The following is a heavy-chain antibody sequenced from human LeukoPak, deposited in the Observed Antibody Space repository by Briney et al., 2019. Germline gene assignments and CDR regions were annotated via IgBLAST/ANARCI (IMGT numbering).Heavy chain of an antibody. V-gene: IGHV4-59*12. J-gene: IGHJ4*02. Sequence: GSLRLSCAASGFTFSSYAMSWVRQAPGKGLEWIGYIYYSGSTNYNPSLKSRVTISVGKSNNQFSLKLTSVTAADTAVYLCARNDYYSAAYWGQGTLVTVSS. CDR3: ARNDYYSAAY. D-gene: IGHD3-22*01. CDR1: GFTFSSYA. CDR2: IYYSGST.